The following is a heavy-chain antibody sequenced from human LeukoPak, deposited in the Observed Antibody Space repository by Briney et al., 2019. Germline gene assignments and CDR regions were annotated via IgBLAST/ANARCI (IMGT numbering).Heavy chain of an antibody. CDR1: GYTFTSYD. CDR3: ARIAVAGYYYYYYMDV. J-gene: IGHJ6*03. V-gene: IGHV1-8*01. D-gene: IGHD6-19*01. Sequence: ASVKVSCKASGYTFTSYDINWVRQATGQGLEWMGWMNPNSGNTGYAQKFQGRVTMTRNTSISTAYMELSSLRSEGTAVYYCARIAVAGYYYYYYMDVWGKGTTVTVSS. CDR2: MNPNSGNT.